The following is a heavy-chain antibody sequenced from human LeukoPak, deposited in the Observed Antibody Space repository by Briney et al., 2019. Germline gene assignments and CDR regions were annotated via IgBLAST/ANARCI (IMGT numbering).Heavy chain of an antibody. CDR2: ISWNSGSI. J-gene: IGHJ4*02. CDR1: GFTFDDYA. CDR3: ARVLGGYEYYFDY. Sequence: GRSLRLSCAASGFTFDDYAMHWVRQAPGKGLEWVSGISWNSGSIGYADSVKGRFTISRDNAKNSLYLQMNSLRAEDTAVYYCARVLGGYEYYFDYWGQGTLVTGSS. D-gene: IGHD5-12*01. V-gene: IGHV3-9*01.